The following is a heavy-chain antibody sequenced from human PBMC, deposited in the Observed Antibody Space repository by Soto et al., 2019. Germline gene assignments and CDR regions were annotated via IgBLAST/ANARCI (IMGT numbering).Heavy chain of an antibody. D-gene: IGHD6-19*01. CDR1: GGNPSNSA. CDR3: ASGRITVVGSRAYYSMDV. V-gene: IGHV1-69*01. J-gene: IGHJ6*02. Sequence: QVQLVQSGAEVKKPGSSVKVSCTAYGGNPSNSAISWVRQAPGQGLECVGGIIPVFGIVKYAQKFQGRVTITADESTNTDYMDLGSLRSEDSAVYYCASGRITVVGSRAYYSMDVWGQGTTVTVSS. CDR2: IIPVFGIV.